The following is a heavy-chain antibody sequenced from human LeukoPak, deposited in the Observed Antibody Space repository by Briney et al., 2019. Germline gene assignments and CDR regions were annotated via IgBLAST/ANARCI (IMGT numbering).Heavy chain of an antibody. CDR1: GGSFSGYY. D-gene: IGHD5-18*01. Sequence: SETLSLTCAVYGGSFSGYYWSWIRQPPGKGLEWIGEINHSGSTNYNPSLKSRVTISVDTSKNQFSLKLSSVTAADTAVYCCARGTPGYSYGLYYFDYWGQGTLVTVSS. CDR3: ARGTPGYSYGLYYFDY. J-gene: IGHJ4*02. V-gene: IGHV4-34*01. CDR2: INHSGST.